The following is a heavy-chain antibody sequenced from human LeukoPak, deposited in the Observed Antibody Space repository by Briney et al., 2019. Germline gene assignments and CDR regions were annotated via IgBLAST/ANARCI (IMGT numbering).Heavy chain of an antibody. CDR3: ATYCSSTSCYSRYAFDI. J-gene: IGHJ3*02. CDR2: INHSGST. D-gene: IGHD2-2*02. CDR1: GGSFSGYY. V-gene: IGHV4-34*01. Sequence: SETLSLTCAVYGGSFSGYYWSWIRQPPGKGLEWIGEINHSGSTNYNPSLKSRVTISVDTSKNQFSLKLSSVTATDTAVYYCATYCSSTSCYSRYAFDIWGQGTMVTVSS.